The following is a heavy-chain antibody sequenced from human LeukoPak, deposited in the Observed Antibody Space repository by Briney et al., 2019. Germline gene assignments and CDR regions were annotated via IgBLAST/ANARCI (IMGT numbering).Heavy chain of an antibody. J-gene: IGHJ4*02. CDR2: IYTSGST. CDR3: ARSPRNPGQYYFDY. CDR1: GGSISSYY. Sequence: SETLSLTCTVSGGSISSYYWSWIRQPAGKGLEWIGRIYTSGSTNYNPSLKSRVTMSVDTSKNQFSLKLSSVTAADTAVYYCARSPRNPGQYYFDYWGQGTLVTVSS. V-gene: IGHV4-4*07.